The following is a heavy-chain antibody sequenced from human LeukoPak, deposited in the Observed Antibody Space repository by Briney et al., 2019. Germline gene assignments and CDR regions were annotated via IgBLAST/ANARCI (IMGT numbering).Heavy chain of an antibody. V-gene: IGHV1-18*01. CDR1: GYTFTSYV. Sequence: ASVTVSCKASGYTFTSYVICGVRPAPGQGVEWMGWISAYNGNTNYAQKLQGRVTMTTDTSTSTAYMELRSLRSDDTAVYYCARYGYSSGWYGNWFDPWRGGTVVTVSS. D-gene: IGHD6-19*01. J-gene: IGHJ5*02. CDR3: ARYGYSSGWYGNWFDP. CDR2: ISAYNGNT.